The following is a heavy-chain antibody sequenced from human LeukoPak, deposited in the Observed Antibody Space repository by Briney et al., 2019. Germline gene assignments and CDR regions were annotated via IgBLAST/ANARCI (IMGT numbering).Heavy chain of an antibody. CDR2: INHSGST. D-gene: IGHD2-8*01. Sequence: PSETLSLTCAVYGGSFSGYYWSWIRQPPGKGLEWIGEINHSGSTNYNPSLKSRVTISVDTSENQFSLKLSSVTAADTAVYYCAKHQGYCTNGVCYIGGNYFDYWGQGTLVTVSS. CDR1: GGSFSGYY. V-gene: IGHV4-34*01. J-gene: IGHJ4*02. CDR3: AKHQGYCTNGVCYIGGNYFDY.